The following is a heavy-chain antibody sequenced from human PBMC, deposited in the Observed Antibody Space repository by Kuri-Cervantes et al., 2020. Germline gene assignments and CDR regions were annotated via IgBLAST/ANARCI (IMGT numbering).Heavy chain of an antibody. CDR1: GYSFTSYW. J-gene: IGHJ6*02. CDR2: INTNTGNP. Sequence: GESLKISCKGSGYSFTSYWIGWVRQMPGKGLEWMGWINTNTGNPTYAQGFTGRFVFSLDTSVSTAYLQISSLKAEDTAVYYCARGVMWRRYYYYGMDVWGQGTTVTVSS. CDR3: ARGVMWRRYYYYGMDV. V-gene: IGHV7-4-1*02. D-gene: IGHD2-21*01.